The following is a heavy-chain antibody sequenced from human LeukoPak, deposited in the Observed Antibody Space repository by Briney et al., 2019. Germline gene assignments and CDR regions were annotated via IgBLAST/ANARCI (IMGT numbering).Heavy chain of an antibody. CDR3: ARGMYDSTGYSNPFDI. CDR1: GGFINSDY. V-gene: IGHV4-59*12. CDR2: MHKDGSA. D-gene: IGHD3-22*01. J-gene: IGHJ3*02. Sequence: SETLSLTCTVSGGFINSDYWRWIRQSPGKGLEGIGFMHKDGSANYNPSLKSRVTISADTSKKHVSLRVTSVTAADTAVYFCARGMYDSTGYSNPFDICGQGTMVTVSS.